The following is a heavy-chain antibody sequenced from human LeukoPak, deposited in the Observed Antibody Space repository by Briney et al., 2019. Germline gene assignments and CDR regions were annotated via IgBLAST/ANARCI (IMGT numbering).Heavy chain of an antibody. CDR2: IHNSGTT. J-gene: IGHJ4*02. D-gene: IGHD3-10*01. Sequence: NSSETLSLTCAVPGGPFSGYFWSWIRQSSGKGLEWIGEIHNSGTTNYNPSLNSRVTISEDTSKNQFYLNLSSVTAADTAVYYCARRYYYNLGSFPFDFWGQGTLVTVSS. V-gene: IGHV4-34*01. CDR3: ARRYYYNLGSFPFDF. CDR1: GGPFSGYF.